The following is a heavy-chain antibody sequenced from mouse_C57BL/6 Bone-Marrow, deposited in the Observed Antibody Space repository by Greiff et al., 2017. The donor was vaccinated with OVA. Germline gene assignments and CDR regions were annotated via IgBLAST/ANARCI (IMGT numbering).Heavy chain of an antibody. CDR1: GYTFTEYT. CDR3: ARHEENYGSSYDYYAMDY. Sequence: VQLVESGAELVKPGASVKLSCKASGYTFTEYTIHWVKQRSGQGLEWIGWFYPGSGSIKYNEKFKDKATLTADKSSSTVYMELSRLTSEDSAVYFCARHEENYGSSYDYYAMDYWGQGTSVTVSS. CDR2: FYPGSGSI. V-gene: IGHV1-62-2*01. J-gene: IGHJ4*01. D-gene: IGHD1-1*01.